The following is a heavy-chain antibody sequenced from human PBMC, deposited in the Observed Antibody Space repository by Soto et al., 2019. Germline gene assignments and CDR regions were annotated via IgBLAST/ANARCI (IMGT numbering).Heavy chain of an antibody. CDR1: GGTFSSYA. V-gene: IGHV1-69*06. D-gene: IGHD5-18*01. J-gene: IGHJ6*02. CDR3: ARRGVTAMDFYYYYYGMDV. Sequence: SVKVSCKASGGTFSSYAISWVRQAPGQGLEWMGGIIPIFGAAKYAQKFQGRVTITAAKSTNTAYMELSSLRSEDTAVYYCARRGVTAMDFYYYYYGMDVWGQGTTATSP. CDR2: IIPIFGAA.